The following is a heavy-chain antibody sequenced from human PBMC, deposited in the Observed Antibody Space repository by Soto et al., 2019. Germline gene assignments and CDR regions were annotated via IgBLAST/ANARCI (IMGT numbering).Heavy chain of an antibody. CDR1: GGSISGGGYY. V-gene: IGHV4-31*03. J-gene: IGHJ4*02. CDR2: VYYSGST. D-gene: IGHD3-22*01. Sequence: TLSLTCTVSGGSISGGGYYWSWIRQHPEKGLEWIGYVYYSGSTDYNPSLRSRVTMSVDTSRNQFSLKLSSVTAADTAVYYCARGIQYYRDSSGYYFDYWGPGTLVTVS. CDR3: ARGIQYYRDSSGYYFDY.